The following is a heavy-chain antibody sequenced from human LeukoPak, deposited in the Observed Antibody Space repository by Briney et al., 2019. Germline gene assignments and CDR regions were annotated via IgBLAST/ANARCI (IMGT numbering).Heavy chain of an antibody. CDR1: GYTFSSYG. CDR3: ARERRGYSYGRGDY. CDR2: ISGYNGDT. J-gene: IGHJ4*02. Sequence: ASVKVSCKASGYTFSSYGISWVRQAPGQGLEWMGWISGYNGDTRYAQNLQGRVTATTDTSTSTAYMELRSLRSDDTAVYYCARERRGYSYGRGDYWGQGTLVTVSS. D-gene: IGHD5-18*01. V-gene: IGHV1-18*01.